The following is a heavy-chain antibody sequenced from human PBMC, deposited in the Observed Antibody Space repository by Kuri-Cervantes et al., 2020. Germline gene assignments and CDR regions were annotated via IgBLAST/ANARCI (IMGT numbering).Heavy chain of an antibody. CDR2: MNPNSGNT. CDR3: ASLAGNPPGTYYYYYMDV. Sequence: ASVKVSCKASGYTFTSYDINWVRQATGQGLEWMGWMNPNSGNTGYAQKFQGRVTMTRNTSISTAYMELSSLRSEDTAVYYCASLAGNPPGTYYYYYMDVWGKGTTVTVSS. V-gene: IGHV1-8*01. CDR1: GYTFTSYD. D-gene: IGHD1-14*01. J-gene: IGHJ6*03.